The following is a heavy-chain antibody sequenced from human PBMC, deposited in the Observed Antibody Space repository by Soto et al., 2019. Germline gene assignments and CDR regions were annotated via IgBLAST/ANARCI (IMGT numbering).Heavy chain of an antibody. J-gene: IGHJ6*04. V-gene: IGHV3-23*01. CDR3: AKDRPTTSSSKMDV. CDR2: ISGSGGST. Sequence: PGGSLRLSCAASGFTFSSYAMSWVRQAPGKGLEWVSAISGSGGSTYYADSVKGRFTISRDNSKNTMYLQMDSLRAEDTAVYYCAKDRPTTSSSKMDVWGKGTTVTVSS. D-gene: IGHD6-6*01. CDR1: GFTFSSYA.